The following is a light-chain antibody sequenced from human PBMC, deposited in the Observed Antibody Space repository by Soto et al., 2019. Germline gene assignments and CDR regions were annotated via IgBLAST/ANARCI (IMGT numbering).Light chain of an antibody. Sequence: DIVLTQSPGTVALSPGERATLSCRASQSVGNSRLAWYQQKPGQAPRLLIYAASSRATGTPDRVSGSGSGTNITLTVSRLEPEDFALYYCQQYDTSPWTFGQGTKVELK. CDR2: AAS. CDR1: QSVGNSR. V-gene: IGKV3-20*01. CDR3: QQYDTSPWT. J-gene: IGKJ1*01.